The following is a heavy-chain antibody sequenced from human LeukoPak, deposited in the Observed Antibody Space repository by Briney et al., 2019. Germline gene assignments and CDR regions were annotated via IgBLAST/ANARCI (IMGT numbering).Heavy chain of an antibody. D-gene: IGHD3-22*01. CDR2: ITPNADRT. V-gene: IGHV3-23*01. CDR3: AIMHGYYDGSGYWVQ. Sequence: GGSLRLSCAVSGFTFGSYGMSWGRQAPAKGLEWVSFITPNADRTSYADSVEGRFTISRDNPRNTLYKQMNSLRDEDTALYYCAIMHGYYDGSGYWVQWGQGTLVTVSS. CDR1: GFTFGSYG. J-gene: IGHJ1*01.